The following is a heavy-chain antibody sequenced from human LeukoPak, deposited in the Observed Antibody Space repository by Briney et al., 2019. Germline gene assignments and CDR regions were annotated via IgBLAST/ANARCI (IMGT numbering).Heavy chain of an antibody. J-gene: IGHJ4*02. CDR3: ARDHTYYDFWSGHRGPFDY. CDR2: ISSSSSYI. V-gene: IGHV3-21*01. Sequence: PGGSLRLCCAASGFTFSSYSMNWVRQAPGKGLEWVSSISSSSSYIYYADSVKGRFTISRDNAKNSLYLQMNSLRAEDTAVYYCARDHTYYDFWSGHRGPFDYWGQGTLVTVSS. D-gene: IGHD3-3*01. CDR1: GFTFSSYS.